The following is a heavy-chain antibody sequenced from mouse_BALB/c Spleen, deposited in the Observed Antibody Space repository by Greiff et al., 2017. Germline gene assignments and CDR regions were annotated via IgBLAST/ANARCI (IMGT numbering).Heavy chain of an antibody. CDR2: INPYNDGT. CDR1: GYTFTSYV. D-gene: IGHD2-1*01. CDR3: ARGGNYWYFDV. Sequence: VQLQQSGPELVKPGASVKMSCKASGYTFTSYVMHWVKQKPGQGLEWIGYINPYNDGTKYNEKFKGKATLTSDKSSSTASMELSSLTSEDSAVYYCARGGNYWYFDVWGAGTTVTVSS. V-gene: IGHV1-14*01. J-gene: IGHJ1*01.